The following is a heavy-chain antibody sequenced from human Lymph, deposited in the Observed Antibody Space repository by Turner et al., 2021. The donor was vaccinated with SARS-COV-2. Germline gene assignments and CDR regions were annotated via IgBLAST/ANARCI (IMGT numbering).Heavy chain of an antibody. CDR3: ARQKGSNSRYDQGMNV. CDR2: FYNIGSI. D-gene: IGHD1-26*01. J-gene: IGHJ6*02. CDR1: VVSISSHP. V-gene: IGHV4-59*08. Sequence: QVQLQESGPGLVRPSETLSLPCTVSVVSISSHPSSWIWQSQGRGMAWIGYFYNIGSIDYNPNLRSRVTISVDTYKNKLSLNLNSMTVADTDVDYCARQKGSNSRYDQGMNVWGQGTAVIVSS.